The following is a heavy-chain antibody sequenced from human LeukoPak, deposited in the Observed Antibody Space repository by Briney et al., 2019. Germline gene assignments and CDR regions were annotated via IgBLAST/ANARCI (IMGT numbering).Heavy chain of an antibody. CDR2: IYPGDSDT. CDR1: GYSFTSYW. D-gene: IGHD5-24*01. J-gene: IGHJ4*02. Sequence: RGESLKISCKGSGYSFTSYWIGWVRQMPGKGLEWMGIIYPGDSDTRYSPSFQGQVTISADKSISTAYLQWSSLKASDTAMYYCARRVWDGYNLYYFDYWGQGTLVTVSS. V-gene: IGHV5-51*01. CDR3: ARRVWDGYNLYYFDY.